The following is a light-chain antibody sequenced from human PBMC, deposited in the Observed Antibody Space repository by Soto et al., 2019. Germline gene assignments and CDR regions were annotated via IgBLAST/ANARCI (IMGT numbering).Light chain of an antibody. Sequence: QSVLTQPPSVSVAPGQKVTISCSGSSSNIGNNYVSWYQQLPGTAPKLLIYENNKRPSGIPDRFSGSKSGTSATLGITGLQTGDEADYYCGTWDSSLSLYVFGTGTKLTVL. CDR2: ENN. V-gene: IGLV1-51*02. J-gene: IGLJ1*01. CDR1: SSNIGNNY. CDR3: GTWDSSLSLYV.